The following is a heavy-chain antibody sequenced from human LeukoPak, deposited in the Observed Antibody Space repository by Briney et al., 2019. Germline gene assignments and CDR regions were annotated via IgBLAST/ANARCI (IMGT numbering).Heavy chain of an antibody. J-gene: IGHJ6*04. CDR2: IFYSGST. D-gene: IGHD6-13*01. Sequence: SETLSLTCTVSGGSISTSNYYWGWIRQPPGKGLEWIGNIFYSGSTYYSPSLRSRVTISLDTSRNQFSLKLNSVTAADTAVYYCARGWYGGLGMDVWGKGTTVTVSS. CDR1: GGSISTSNYY. CDR3: ARGWYGGLGMDV. V-gene: IGHV4-39*07.